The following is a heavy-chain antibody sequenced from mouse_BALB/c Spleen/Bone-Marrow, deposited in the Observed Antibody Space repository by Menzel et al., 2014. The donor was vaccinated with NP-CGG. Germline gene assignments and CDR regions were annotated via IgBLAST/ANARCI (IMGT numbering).Heavy chain of an antibody. CDR2: INPNNGGT. CDR3: ARRIPYGYAMGY. V-gene: IGHV1-22*01. CDR1: GYTFTEYT. D-gene: IGHD2-2*01. J-gene: IGHJ4*01. Sequence: EVQLQQSGPELVKPGASVKISCKPSGYTFTEYTMHWVKQSHGKSLEWIGTINPNNGGTSYNQKFKGKATLTVDKSSSTVYMELRSLTSEGSAVYYCARRIPYGYAMGYWGQGTSVTVSS.